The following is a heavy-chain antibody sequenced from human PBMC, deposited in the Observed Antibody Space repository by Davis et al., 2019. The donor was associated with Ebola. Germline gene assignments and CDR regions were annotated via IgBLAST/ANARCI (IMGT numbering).Heavy chain of an antibody. CDR2: ISYDGSNK. D-gene: IGHD1-26*01. J-gene: IGHJ3*02. CDR1: GFTFSSYG. CDR3: ARDPSGSYYDAFDI. V-gene: IGHV3-30*19. Sequence: GESLKISCAASGFTFSSYGMHWVRRAPGKGLEWVAVISYDGSNKYYADSVKGRFTISRDNSKNTLYLQMNSLRAEDTAVYYCARDPSGSYYDAFDIWGQGTMVTVSS.